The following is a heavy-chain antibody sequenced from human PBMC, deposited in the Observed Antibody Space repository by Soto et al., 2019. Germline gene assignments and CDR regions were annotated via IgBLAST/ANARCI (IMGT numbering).Heavy chain of an antibody. D-gene: IGHD1-26*01. CDR1: GSTFTSYG. J-gene: IGHJ3*02. CDR3: ARTVGATYAVDI. V-gene: IGHV1-18*01. Sequence: QVQLVQSGAEVKKPGASVKVSCKASGSTFTSYGISWVRQAPGRGLEWMGWISAYNGNTNYAQKLPGRVTLTTDTATSTAYMELRSLRAEDTAVYYCARTVGATYAVDIWGQGTMVTVSS. CDR2: ISAYNGNT.